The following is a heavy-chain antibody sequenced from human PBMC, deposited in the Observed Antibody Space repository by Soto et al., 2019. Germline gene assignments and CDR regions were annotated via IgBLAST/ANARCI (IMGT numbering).Heavy chain of an antibody. V-gene: IGHV3-74*01. CDR1: GFTFNSYW. CDR3: ATVATRSYNWIDP. CDR2: INADGSTT. Sequence: EVQLVESGGGLVQPGGSLRLSCAASGFTFNSYWMHWVRQAPGKGLVWVSRINADGSTTTYADSVKGRFTISRDNAKNTLYLQMNSLRAEDTAVYFCATVATRSYNWIDPWGQGTLVTISS. J-gene: IGHJ5*02. D-gene: IGHD3-10*01.